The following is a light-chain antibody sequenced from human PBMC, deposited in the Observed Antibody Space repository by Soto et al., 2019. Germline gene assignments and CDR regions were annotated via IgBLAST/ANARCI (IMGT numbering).Light chain of an antibody. CDR3: QQDYSSPHT. J-gene: IGKJ2*01. V-gene: IGKV1-39*01. CDR2: AAS. CDR1: QSIGNS. Sequence: DIQMTQSPSSLSASVGDRVTITCRASQSIGNSLNWYQQKTGRAPKLLIYAASTLQSGVPSRFSGSGSGTDFTLTIGSLQPEDFASYSCQQDYSSPHTFGQGTNLEI.